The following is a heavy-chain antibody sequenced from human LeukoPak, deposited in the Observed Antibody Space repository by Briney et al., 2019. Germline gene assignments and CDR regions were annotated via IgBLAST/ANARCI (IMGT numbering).Heavy chain of an antibody. CDR3: ARDLTRFGITRSTGGY. CDR1: GYTFTDYY. D-gene: IGHD1-7*01. J-gene: IGHJ4*02. CDR2: INPNSGGT. V-gene: IGHV1-2*06. Sequence: ASVKVSCKASGYTFTDYYIHWVRQAPGQGLEWMGRINPNSGGTNYAQKFQGRVTMTRDSSISTAYMELTRLTSDDTAAYYCARDLTRFGITRSTGGYWGQGTLVTVSS.